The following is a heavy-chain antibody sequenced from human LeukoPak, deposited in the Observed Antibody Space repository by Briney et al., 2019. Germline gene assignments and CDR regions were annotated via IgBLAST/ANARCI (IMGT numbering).Heavy chain of an antibody. D-gene: IGHD1-26*01. CDR1: GFTFSDYN. CDR3: ARDRDPSYSFDY. V-gene: IGHV3-7*01. Sequence: GGPLRLSCAASGFTFSDYNMNWVRQAPGKGLEWVANIKQDGSEKYYVDSVKGRFTISRDNAKNSLYLQMNSLRAEDTAVYYCARDRDPSYSFDYWGQGTLVTVSS. J-gene: IGHJ4*02. CDR2: IKQDGSEK.